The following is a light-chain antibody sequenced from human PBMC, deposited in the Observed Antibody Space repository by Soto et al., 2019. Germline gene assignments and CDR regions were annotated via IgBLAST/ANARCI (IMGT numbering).Light chain of an antibody. Sequence: QLVLTQPPSVSGAPGQRVTISCTGSSSNIGAGYDVHWYQQLPGTAPKLLIYGNSNRPSGVPDRFSGSKSGTSASLAITGLQAEDEADYYWQSYDSSLSGLVVFGGGTKLTVL. V-gene: IGLV1-40*01. CDR2: GNS. J-gene: IGLJ2*01. CDR3: QSYDSSLSGLVV. CDR1: SSNIGAGYD.